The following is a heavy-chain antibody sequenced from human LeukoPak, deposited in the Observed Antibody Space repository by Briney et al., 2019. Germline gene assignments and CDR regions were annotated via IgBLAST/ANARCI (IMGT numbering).Heavy chain of an antibody. V-gene: IGHV4-30-2*01. Sequence: PSQTLSLTCAVSGGSISSGGYSWSWIRQPPGKGLEWIGYIYHSGSTYYNPSLKSRVTISVDRSKNQFSLKLSSVTAADTAVYYCARHESFISPHLGAFDIWGQGTMVTVSS. D-gene: IGHD3-16*01. CDR1: GGSISSGGYS. CDR2: IYHSGST. J-gene: IGHJ3*02. CDR3: ARHESFISPHLGAFDI.